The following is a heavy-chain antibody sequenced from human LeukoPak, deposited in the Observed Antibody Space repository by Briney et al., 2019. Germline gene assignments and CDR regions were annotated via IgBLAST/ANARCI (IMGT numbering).Heavy chain of an antibody. D-gene: IGHD7-27*01. Sequence: GGSLRLSCAVSGFAFGSEAMSWVRQSPARGLEWVASISPGGGTTYYADYVKGRFTISRDNSKNSLFVQMNSLRAEDTAVYYCAKGMGTRVAPDYWGQGTLVTVSS. V-gene: IGHV3-23*01. CDR3: AKGMGTRVAPDY. J-gene: IGHJ4*02. CDR1: GFAFGSEA. CDR2: ISPGGGTT.